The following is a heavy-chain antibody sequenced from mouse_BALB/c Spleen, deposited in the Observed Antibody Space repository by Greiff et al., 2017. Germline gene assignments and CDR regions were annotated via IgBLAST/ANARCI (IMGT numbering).Heavy chain of an antibody. J-gene: IGHJ2*01. V-gene: IGHV1S81*02. CDR2: INPSNGRT. Sequence: QVQLQQPGAELVKPGASVKLSCKASGYTFTSYWMHWVKQRPGQGLEWIGEINPSNGRTNYNEKFKSKATLTVDKSSSTAYMQLSSLTSEDSAVYYCARAYGSSSGYFDYWGQGTTLTVSS. D-gene: IGHD1-1*01. CDR1: GYTFTSYW. CDR3: ARAYGSSSGYFDY.